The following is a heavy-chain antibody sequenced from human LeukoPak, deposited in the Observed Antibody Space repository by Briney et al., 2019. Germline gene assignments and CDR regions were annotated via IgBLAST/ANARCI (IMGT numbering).Heavy chain of an antibody. D-gene: IGHD4-23*01. CDR3: AKDRLVRGNSGFDY. V-gene: IGHV3-23*01. Sequence: GASLRLSCAASGFTFSSYAMSWVRQAPGEGLEWVSAISGSGGSTYYADSVKGRFTISRDNSKNTLYLQMNSLRAEDTAVYYCAKDRLVRGNSGFDYWGQGTLVTVSS. CDR2: ISGSGGST. CDR1: GFTFSSYA. J-gene: IGHJ4*02.